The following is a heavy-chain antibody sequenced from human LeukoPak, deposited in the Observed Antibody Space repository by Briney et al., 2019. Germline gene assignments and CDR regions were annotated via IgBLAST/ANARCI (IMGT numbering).Heavy chain of an antibody. CDR3: ARCRGYGYSSGWPIDY. CDR1: GSTFTSYG. Sequence: EASVKLSCKASGSTFTSYGISWVRQAPGQGIEWMGWMSAYSGNTNYAQKLQGRVTMTTDTSTSTAYMELRSLRSDDTAVYYCARCRGYGYSSGWPIDYWGQGTLVTVSS. CDR2: MSAYSGNT. D-gene: IGHD6-19*01. V-gene: IGHV1-18*01. J-gene: IGHJ4*02.